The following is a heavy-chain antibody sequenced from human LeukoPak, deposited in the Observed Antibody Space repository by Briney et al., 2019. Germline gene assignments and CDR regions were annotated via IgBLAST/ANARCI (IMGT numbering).Heavy chain of an antibody. Sequence: GGSLRLSCAASGFTFSSYSMDWVRQAPGKGLEWVSSISSSSSYIYYADSVKGRFTISRDNAKNSLYLQMNSLRAEDTAVYYCARDAGYCSGGSCFGVAFDIWGQGTMVTVSS. CDR1: GFTFSSYS. J-gene: IGHJ3*02. D-gene: IGHD2-15*01. CDR2: ISSSSSYI. V-gene: IGHV3-21*01. CDR3: ARDAGYCSGGSCFGVAFDI.